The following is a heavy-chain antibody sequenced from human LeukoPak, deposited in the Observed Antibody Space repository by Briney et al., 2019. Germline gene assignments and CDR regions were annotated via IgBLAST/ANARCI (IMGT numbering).Heavy chain of an antibody. V-gene: IGHV4-59*08. CDR3: ARHRHPEYYDILTGYSSAYYYGMDV. CDR1: GGSISSYY. J-gene: IGHJ6*02. D-gene: IGHD3-9*01. CDR2: IYYSGST. Sequence: SETLSLTCTVSGGSISSYYWSWIRQPPGKGLEWIGYIYYSGSTNYNPSLKSRVTISVDTSKNQFSLKLSSVTAADTAVYYCARHRHPEYYDILTGYSSAYYYGMDVWGRGTLVTVSS.